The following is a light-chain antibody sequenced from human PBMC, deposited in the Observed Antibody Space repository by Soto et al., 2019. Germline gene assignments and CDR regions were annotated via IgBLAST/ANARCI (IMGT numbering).Light chain of an antibody. Sequence: QSVLTQPASVSGSLGQSITISCTGTSGDIGIYNFVSWFQQHPGKAPKLMIYEVSHRPSGVSNRFSGSKSGNTASLTISGLQAEDEADYYCTSYTRTNTWVFGGGTKVTVL. J-gene: IGLJ3*02. CDR1: SGDIGIYNF. CDR2: EVS. CDR3: TSYTRTNTWV. V-gene: IGLV2-14*01.